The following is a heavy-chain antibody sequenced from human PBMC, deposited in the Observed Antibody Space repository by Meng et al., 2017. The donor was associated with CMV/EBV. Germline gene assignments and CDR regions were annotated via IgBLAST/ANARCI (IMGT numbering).Heavy chain of an antibody. Sequence: ASVKVSCKASGYTFTSYGISWVRQAPGQGLEWMGWISAYNGNTNYAQKLQGRVTMTTDTSTSTAYMELRSLRSDDTALYYCARDTYCGSTSCYPQPNWFDPWGQGTLVTVSS. CDR2: ISAYNGNT. V-gene: IGHV1-18*01. CDR3: ARDTYCGSTSCYPQPNWFDP. J-gene: IGHJ5*02. CDR1: GYTFTSYG. D-gene: IGHD2-2*01.